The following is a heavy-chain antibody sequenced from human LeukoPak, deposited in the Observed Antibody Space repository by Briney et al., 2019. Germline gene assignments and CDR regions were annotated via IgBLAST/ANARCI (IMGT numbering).Heavy chain of an antibody. V-gene: IGHV4-59*01. CDR2: IYYSGST. D-gene: IGHD3-16*02. J-gene: IGHJ4*02. CDR1: GGSITSYY. Sequence: SETLSLTCTVSGGSITSYYCSWIRQPPGKGLEWIGYIYYSGSTDFNSSLKSRVTISVDTSKNQFSLKLTSVTAAGTALYYCATGRYYFDYWGQGTLVTVSS. CDR3: ATGRYYFDY.